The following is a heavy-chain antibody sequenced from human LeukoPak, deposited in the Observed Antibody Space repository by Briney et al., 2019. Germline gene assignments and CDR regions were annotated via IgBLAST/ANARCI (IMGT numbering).Heavy chain of an antibody. CDR3: AREVLTGYQNWFDP. CDR2: IIPIFGTA. Sequence: GASVKVSCKASGYTFTSYGISWVRQAPGQGLEWMGGIIPIFGTANYAQKFQGRVTITADESTSTAYMELSSLRSEDTAVYYCAREVLTGYQNWFDPWGQGTLVTVSS. CDR1: GYTFTSYG. J-gene: IGHJ5*02. D-gene: IGHD3-9*01. V-gene: IGHV1-69*13.